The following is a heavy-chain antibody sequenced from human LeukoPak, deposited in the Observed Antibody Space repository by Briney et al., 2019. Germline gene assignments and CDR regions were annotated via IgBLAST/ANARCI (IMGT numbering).Heavy chain of an antibody. J-gene: IGHJ3*02. Sequence: ASETLSLTCTVSGGSISSSSYYWGWIRQPPGKGLEWIGSIYYSGSTYYNPSLKSRVTISVDTSKNQFSLKLSSVTAADTAVYYCARGFSMGTWIQPGGAFDIWGQGTMVTVSS. V-gene: IGHV4-39*07. CDR3: ARGFSMGTWIQPGGAFDI. CDR2: IYYSGST. CDR1: GGSISSSSYY. D-gene: IGHD5-18*01.